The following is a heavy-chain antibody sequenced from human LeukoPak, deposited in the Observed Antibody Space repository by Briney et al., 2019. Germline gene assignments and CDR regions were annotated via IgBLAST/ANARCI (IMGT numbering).Heavy chain of an antibody. CDR1: GFIFGSYG. V-gene: IGHV3-33*03. Sequence: GTSLRLSCVGSGFIFGSYGMNWVRQAPGKGLEWVSVIRSNGNKKYYSDSVKGRFTISRDTSKNTLFLQMNSLRAEDTAVYYCAKDLGGCTNGLCSYYFDHWGQGTLVTVSS. CDR3: AKDLGGCTNGLCSYYFDH. CDR2: IRSNGNKK. J-gene: IGHJ4*02. D-gene: IGHD2-8*01.